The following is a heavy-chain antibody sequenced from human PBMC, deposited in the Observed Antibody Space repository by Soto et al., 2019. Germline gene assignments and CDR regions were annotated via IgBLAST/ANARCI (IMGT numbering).Heavy chain of an antibody. CDR3: ARQEMEYYGSGSYFQWFDP. J-gene: IGHJ5*02. D-gene: IGHD3-10*01. CDR1: GGSISSSSYY. Sequence: PSETLSLTCTVSGGSISSSSYYWGWIRQPPGKGLEWIGSIYYSGSTYYNPSLKSRVTISVDTSKNQFSLKLSSVTAADTAVYYCARQEMEYYGSGSYFQWFDPWGQGTLVTVSS. CDR2: IYYSGST. V-gene: IGHV4-39*01.